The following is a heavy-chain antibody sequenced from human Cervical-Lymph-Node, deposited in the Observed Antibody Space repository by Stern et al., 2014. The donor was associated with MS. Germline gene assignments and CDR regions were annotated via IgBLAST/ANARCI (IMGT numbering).Heavy chain of an antibody. CDR2: LHASGAT. D-gene: IGHD1-26*01. CDR1: GASISSGTSY. Sequence: QLQLQESGPGLVKPSQTLSLTCTVSGASISSGTSYWSWIRQPAGGGLEWIGRLHASGATYYNPSLKSRVTLSGDTSKTHLSLSRNWVTAADTAVYYCARGHWELLGNNYFDSWGQGTLVTVSS. V-gene: IGHV4-61*02. CDR3: ARGHWELLGNNYFDS. J-gene: IGHJ4*02.